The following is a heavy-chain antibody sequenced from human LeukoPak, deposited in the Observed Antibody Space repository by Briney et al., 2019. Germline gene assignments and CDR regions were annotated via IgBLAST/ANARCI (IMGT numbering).Heavy chain of an antibody. CDR3: AHTVLLRDAFDI. CDR2: IYWNDDK. V-gene: IGHV2-5*01. D-gene: IGHD3-10*01. CDR1: GFSLSTSGVG. Sequence: SGPTLVKPTQTLTLTCTFSGFSLSTSGVGVGWIRQPPGKALEWLALIYWNDDKRYSPSLKSRLTITKDTSKNQVVLTMTNMDPVDTATYYCAHTVLLRDAFDIWGQGTMVTVSS. J-gene: IGHJ3*02.